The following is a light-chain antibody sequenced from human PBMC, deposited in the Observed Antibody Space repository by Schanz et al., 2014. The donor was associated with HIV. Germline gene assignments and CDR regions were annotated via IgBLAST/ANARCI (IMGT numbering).Light chain of an antibody. V-gene: IGKV1-17*01. CDR2: DAS. CDR1: QDIRDD. Sequence: DIQMTQSPSSLSASVGDRVTITCRASQDIRDDLGWYQQSPGKAPKRLIYDASSLQRGVPSRFSGSGSGTDFTLTISSLQPEDFATYYCLQLSTFPWTFAQGTKVDTK. CDR3: LQLSTFPWT. J-gene: IGKJ1*01.